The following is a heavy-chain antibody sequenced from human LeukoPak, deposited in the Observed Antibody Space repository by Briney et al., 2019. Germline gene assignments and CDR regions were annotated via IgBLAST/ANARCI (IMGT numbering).Heavy chain of an antibody. CDR2: ISYIGST. V-gene: IGHV4-59*11. D-gene: IGHD4-17*01. CDR3: ARDLVTVTKGFDI. CDR1: DDSFSSHY. Sequence: SETLSLTCAVSDDSFSSHYWTWIRQPPGKGLEWIGYISYIGSTNYNPSLKSRVTISIDTSKNQFSLKLSSVTAADAAVYYCARDLVTVTKGFDIWGQGTMVSVSS. J-gene: IGHJ3*02.